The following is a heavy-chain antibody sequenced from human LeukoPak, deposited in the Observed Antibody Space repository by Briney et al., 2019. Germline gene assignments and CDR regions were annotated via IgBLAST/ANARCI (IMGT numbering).Heavy chain of an antibody. V-gene: IGHV4-59*01. Sequence: PSETLSLTCTVSGGSITSYYWSWIRQPPGKRLEWIGYIFYSGSTNYNPSLESRVSISIDTSKNQFSLKLSSLTAADTTVYYCAKYPGYPTRWFEPWGQGTLVTVSS. CDR3: AKYPGYPTRWFEP. J-gene: IGHJ5*02. CDR2: IFYSGST. CDR1: GGSITSYY. D-gene: IGHD6-13*01.